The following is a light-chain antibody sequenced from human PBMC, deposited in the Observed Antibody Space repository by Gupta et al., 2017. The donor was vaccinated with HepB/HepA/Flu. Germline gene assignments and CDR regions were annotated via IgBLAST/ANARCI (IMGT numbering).Light chain of an antibody. V-gene: IGKV1-27*01. Sequence: DIQMTQSPSSLSASVGDRVTITCRASQGISNYLAWYQPKPGNGPKLLIYAASTLQSGVPSRFSGSGYGTDFTLTISSRQLEDVATYYCQEYNSAPLVTFGGGTKVEIK. CDR2: AAS. CDR3: QEYNSAPLVT. CDR1: QGISNY. J-gene: IGKJ4*01.